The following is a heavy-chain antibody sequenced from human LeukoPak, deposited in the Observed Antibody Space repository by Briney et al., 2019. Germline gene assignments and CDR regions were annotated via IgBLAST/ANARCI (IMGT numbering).Heavy chain of an antibody. CDR3: ARDIRQWLAGYYYGMDV. Sequence: GRSLRLSCAASGFTFNSYGMHWVRQAPGKGLEWVAVIWYDGSNKYYADSVKGRFTISRDNSKNTLSLQMNSLRAEDTAVYYCARDIRQWLAGYYYGMDVWGQGTTVTVSS. V-gene: IGHV3-33*08. CDR1: GFTFNSYG. J-gene: IGHJ6*02. D-gene: IGHD6-19*01. CDR2: IWYDGSNK.